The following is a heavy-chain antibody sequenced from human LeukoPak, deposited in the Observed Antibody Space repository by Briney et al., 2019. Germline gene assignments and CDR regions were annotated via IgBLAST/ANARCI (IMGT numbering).Heavy chain of an antibody. Sequence: GGSLRLSCTVSGFPVSINSMSWVRQAPGKGLEWVSFIYSGGNTHYSDSVKGRFTISRDNSKNTLYLQMNSLRAEDTAVYYCAKVPYSMVRGVYYYMDVWGKGTTVTVSS. V-gene: IGHV3-53*01. J-gene: IGHJ6*03. D-gene: IGHD3-10*01. CDR3: AKVPYSMVRGVYYYMDV. CDR2: IYSGGNT. CDR1: GFPVSINS.